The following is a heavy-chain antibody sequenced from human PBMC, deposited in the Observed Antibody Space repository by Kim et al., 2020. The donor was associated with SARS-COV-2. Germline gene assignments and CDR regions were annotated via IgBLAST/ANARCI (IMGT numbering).Heavy chain of an antibody. D-gene: IGHD3-22*01. CDR1: GDSVSSNSAA. V-gene: IGHV6-1*01. J-gene: IGHJ3*02. CDR2: TYYRSKWYN. Sequence: SQTLSLTCAISGDSVSSNSAAWNWIRQSPSRGLEWLGRTYYRSKWYNDYAVSVKGRITINPDTSKNQFSLQLNSVTPEDTAVYYCARDRTHRRGYRDAFDIWGQGTMVTVSS. CDR3: ARDRTHRRGYRDAFDI.